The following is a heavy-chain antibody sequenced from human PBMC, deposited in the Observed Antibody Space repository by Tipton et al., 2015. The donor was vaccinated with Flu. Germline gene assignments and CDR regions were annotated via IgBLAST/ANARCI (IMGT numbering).Heavy chain of an antibody. CDR3: ARERGGCYLRWFDP. Sequence: TLSLTCTVSGGSISSGGYYWSWIRQHPGKGLEWIGYIYYSGSTYYNPSLKSRVTISVDTSKNQFSLKLSSVTAADTAVYYCARERGGCYLRWFDPWGQGTLVTVSS. CDR1: GGSISSGGYY. J-gene: IGHJ5*02. CDR2: IYYSGST. V-gene: IGHV4-31*03. D-gene: IGHD1-26*01.